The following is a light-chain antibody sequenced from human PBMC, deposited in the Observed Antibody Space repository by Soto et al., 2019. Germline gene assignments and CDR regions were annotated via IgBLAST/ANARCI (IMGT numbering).Light chain of an antibody. V-gene: IGKV1-27*01. Sequence: DIQVTQSPSSLSASVGDRVTITCRARQGISDYLAWYQQKPGKVPKLLIYAASTLPSGVPSRFSGSGSGTDFTLTISSLQPEDVATYYCQKYDSAPLTFGGWTKVEIK. CDR2: AAS. J-gene: IGKJ4*01. CDR3: QKYDSAPLT. CDR1: QGISDY.